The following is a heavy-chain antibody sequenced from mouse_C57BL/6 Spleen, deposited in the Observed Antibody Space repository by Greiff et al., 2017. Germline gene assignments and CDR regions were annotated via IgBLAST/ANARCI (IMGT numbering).Heavy chain of an antibody. D-gene: IGHD2-1*01. Sequence: EVQLVESGGGLVKPGGSLKLSCAASGFTFSSYAMSWVRQTPEKRLEWVATISDGGSYTYYPDNVKGRFTISRDNAKNTLYLQMSHLKSEDAAMYYCARAIYGNYAFDCWGQGTTLTVSS. CDR3: ARAIYGNYAFDC. CDR1: GFTFSSYA. J-gene: IGHJ2*01. CDR2: ISDGGSYT. V-gene: IGHV5-4*01.